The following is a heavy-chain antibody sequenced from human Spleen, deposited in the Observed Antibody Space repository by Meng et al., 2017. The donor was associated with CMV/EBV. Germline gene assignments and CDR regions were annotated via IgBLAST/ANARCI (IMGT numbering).Heavy chain of an antibody. D-gene: IGHD2-2*01. CDR3: ARDQALGYCSSTSCYEGGMDV. J-gene: IGHJ6*02. V-gene: IGHV3-21*01. Sequence: ESLKISCAASGFTVSSNYMSWVRQAPGKGLDWVSSISSSSSYIYYADSVKGRFTISRDNAKNSLYLQMNSLRAEDTAVYYCARDQALGYCSSTSCYEGGMDVWGQGTTVTVSS. CDR1: GFTVSSNY. CDR2: ISSSSSYI.